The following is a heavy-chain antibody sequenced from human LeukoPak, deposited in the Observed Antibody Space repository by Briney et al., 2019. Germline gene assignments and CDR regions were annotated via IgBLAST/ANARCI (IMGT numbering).Heavy chain of an antibody. CDR3: ARDSPDDYYDSSGYCLDY. CDR2: IIPIFGTA. J-gene: IGHJ4*02. Sequence: VQVSCKASGGTFSSYAISWVRQAPGQGLEWMGGIIPIFGTANYAQKSQGRVTITADESTSTAYMELSSLRSEDTAVYYCARDSPDDYYDSSGYCLDYWGQGTLVTVSS. V-gene: IGHV1-69*13. CDR1: GGTFSSYA. D-gene: IGHD3-22*01.